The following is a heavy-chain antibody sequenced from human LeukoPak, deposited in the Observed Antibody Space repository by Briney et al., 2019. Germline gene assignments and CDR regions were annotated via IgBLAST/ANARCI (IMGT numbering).Heavy chain of an antibody. CDR3: ARELNVVATSYFDL. V-gene: IGHV3-30*12. CDR1: GFTFSSYG. CDR2: ISYDGSNK. J-gene: IGHJ2*01. D-gene: IGHD5-12*01. Sequence: PGGSLRLSCAASGFTFSSYGMHWVRQAPGKGLEWVAVISYDGSNKYYADSVKGRFTISRDNAKNSLNLQMNSLRAEDTAIYYCARELNVVATSYFDLWGRGTLVTVSS.